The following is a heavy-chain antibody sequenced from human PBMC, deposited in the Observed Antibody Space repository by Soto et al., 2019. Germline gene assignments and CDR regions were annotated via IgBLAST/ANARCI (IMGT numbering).Heavy chain of an antibody. J-gene: IGHJ1*01. CDR1: GFTFSSYG. Sequence: GGSLRLSCAASGFTFSSYGMHWVRQAPGKGLEWLAVISYDGSNKYYVDSVKGRFTISRDNSKNTLYLQMNSLRTDDTAVYYCAKDPTAYCGGDCSPYFQHWGQGTLVTVSS. CDR3: AKDPTAYCGGDCSPYFQH. V-gene: IGHV3-30*18. D-gene: IGHD2-21*02. CDR2: ISYDGSNK.